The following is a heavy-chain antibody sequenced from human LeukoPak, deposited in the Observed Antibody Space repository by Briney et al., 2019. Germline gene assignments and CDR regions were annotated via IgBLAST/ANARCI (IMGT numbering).Heavy chain of an antibody. CDR1: GFTFSSSW. D-gene: IGHD2-2*01. Sequence: GGSLRLSCAASGFTFSSSWMSWVRQAPGKGLEWVANIKQDGSEKYYVVSVKGRFTISRDNAKNSPYLQMNSLRAEDTAVYYCARVRAKIVVAPAAMDYWGQGTLVTVSS. J-gene: IGHJ4*02. CDR2: IKQDGSEK. CDR3: ARVRAKIVVAPAAMDY. V-gene: IGHV3-7*01.